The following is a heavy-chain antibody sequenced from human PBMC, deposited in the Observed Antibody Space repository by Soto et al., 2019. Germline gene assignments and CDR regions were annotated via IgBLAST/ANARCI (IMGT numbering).Heavy chain of an antibody. CDR1: GGIFSTYA. V-gene: IGHV1-69*01. Sequence: QVQLVQSGAEVKKPGSSVKVSCKASGGIFSTYAISWLRQAPGQGLEWMGGIIPLFGTPNYAQRFQGRVTITAVESTSTAYMLLSRLRSEHTAVYYCARDRDDYGSGNYYNRIDFWGQGTLVTVSS. D-gene: IGHD3-10*01. CDR3: ARDRDDYGSGNYYNRIDF. J-gene: IGHJ4*02. CDR2: IIPLFGTP.